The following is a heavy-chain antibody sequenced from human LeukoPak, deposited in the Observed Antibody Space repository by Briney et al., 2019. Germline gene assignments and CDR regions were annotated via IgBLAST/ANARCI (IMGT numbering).Heavy chain of an antibody. CDR3: AKDDSALWDLYY. V-gene: IGHV3-30*02. Sequence: GGSLRLSCAASGFTFSEFWMSWVRQAPGKGLEWVAFIRYDGSNKYYADSVKGRFTISRDNSKNTLYLQMNSLRAEDTAVYYCAKDDSALWDLYYWGQGTLVTVSS. J-gene: IGHJ4*02. CDR1: GFTFSEFW. CDR2: IRYDGSNK. D-gene: IGHD2/OR15-2a*01.